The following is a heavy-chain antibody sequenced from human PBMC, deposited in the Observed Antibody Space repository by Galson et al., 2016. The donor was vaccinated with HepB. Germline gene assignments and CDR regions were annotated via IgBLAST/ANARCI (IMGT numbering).Heavy chain of an antibody. CDR3: VRDHDWAFDY. V-gene: IGHV3-48*01. CDR2: NSRENNRI. D-gene: IGHD3-9*01. J-gene: IGHJ4*02. CDR1: GFTFSDYA. Sequence: SLRLSCAASGFTFSDYAMNWVRQAPGKGLEWISHNSRENNRIDYADSVKGRFTVSRDNGKNSLYLQMNSLRVEDKAVYYCVRDHDWAFDYWGQGLLVTVSS.